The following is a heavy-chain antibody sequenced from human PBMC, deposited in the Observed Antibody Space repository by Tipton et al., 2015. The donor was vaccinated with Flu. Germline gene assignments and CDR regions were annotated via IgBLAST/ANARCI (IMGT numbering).Heavy chain of an antibody. CDR3: ARVVGQGKDYFDY. D-gene: IGHD2-15*01. CDR1: GFTFDDYA. Sequence: LRLSCAGSGFTFDDYAMHWVRQAPGKGLEWVGRLHTSWGSTYNSSLKSRVTMSFDTSKNQFSLKLSSVTAADTAVYYCARVVGQGKDYFDYWGQGTLVTVSS. J-gene: IGHJ4*02. CDR2: LHTSWGS. V-gene: IGHV4-4*07.